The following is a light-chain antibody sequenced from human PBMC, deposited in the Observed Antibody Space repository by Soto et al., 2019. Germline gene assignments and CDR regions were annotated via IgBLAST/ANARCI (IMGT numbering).Light chain of an antibody. CDR3: QQYGSSGT. CDR1: QSVSNY. V-gene: IGKV3-11*01. J-gene: IGKJ1*01. CDR2: DAS. Sequence: EIVLTQSPATLSLSPGERVTLSCRASQSVSNYLAWYQQKPGQAPRLLIYDASNRATGIPARFSGSGSRTDFTLTISRLEPEDFAVYYCQQYGSSGTSGQGTKVDIK.